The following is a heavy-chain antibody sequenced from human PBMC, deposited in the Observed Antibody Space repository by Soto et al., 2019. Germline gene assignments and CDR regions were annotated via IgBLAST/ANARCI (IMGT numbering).Heavy chain of an antibody. CDR2: IWYDGSKK. CDR3: ARDPASSMDA. CDR1: GYTFSSHG. V-gene: IGHV3-33*01. Sequence: QVQLLESGGGVVQPGRSLRLSCAAAGYTFSSHGMHWVRQAPGKGLEWVAAIWYDGSKKCYADSVKGRFTVSRDDSKNTLYLEMNSLRAEDTAVYYCARDPASSMDAWGQGTTVTVSS. J-gene: IGHJ6*01. D-gene: IGHD6-25*01.